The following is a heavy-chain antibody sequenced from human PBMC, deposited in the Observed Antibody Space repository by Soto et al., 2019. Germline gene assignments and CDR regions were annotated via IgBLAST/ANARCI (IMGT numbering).Heavy chain of an antibody. D-gene: IGHD5-18*01. CDR3: GRARSAGMVTADY. CDR2: ISAYNDER. J-gene: IGHJ4*02. CDR1: GYSFSDYG. Sequence: QVQLVQSGPEVKKPGASVKVSCKASGYSFSDYGVTWVRPSPGQGLQWMGWISAYNDERNYAQNFDDRTTMTTDTSRRTAYVELRSLGSDDTAVYFCGRARSAGMVTADYWGQGTLVTVSS. V-gene: IGHV1-18*01.